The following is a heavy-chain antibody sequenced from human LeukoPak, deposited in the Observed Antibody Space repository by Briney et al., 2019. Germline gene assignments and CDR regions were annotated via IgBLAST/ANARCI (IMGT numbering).Heavy chain of an antibody. J-gene: IGHJ4*02. CDR3: ASAYYDILGGHFDY. Sequence: SETLSLTCTVSGGSISSYYWSWIRQPPGKGLEWIGYIYYSGSTNYNPSLKSRVTISVDTSKNQFSLKVTSVTAADTAVYYCASAYYDILGGHFDYWGQGTLVTVSS. CDR2: IYYSGST. D-gene: IGHD3-9*01. CDR1: GGSISSYY. V-gene: IGHV4-59*12.